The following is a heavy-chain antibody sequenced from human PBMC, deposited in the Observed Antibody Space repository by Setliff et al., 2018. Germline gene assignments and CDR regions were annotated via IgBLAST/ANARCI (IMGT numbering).Heavy chain of an antibody. CDR3: ARDPAYGAFDI. Sequence: GGSLRLSCAASGFTFSSYAMHWVRQAPGKGLEWVANIKGDESEKYYVDSVKGRFTISRDNAKNSLYLQMNGLRAEDTAVYYCARDPAYGAFDIWGQGTMVTVSS. CDR2: IKGDESEK. J-gene: IGHJ3*02. CDR1: GFTFSSYA. D-gene: IGHD3-16*01. V-gene: IGHV3-7*03.